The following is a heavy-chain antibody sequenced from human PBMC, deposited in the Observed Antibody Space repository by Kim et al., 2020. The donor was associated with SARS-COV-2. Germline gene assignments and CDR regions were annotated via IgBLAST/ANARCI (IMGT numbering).Heavy chain of an antibody. CDR3: ARNSRRGNYYYGMDV. Sequence: SETLSLTCAVSGGSISSSNWWSWVRQPPGKGLEWIGEIYHSGSTNYNPSLKSRVTISVDKSKNQFSLKLSSVTAADTAVYYCARNSRRGNYYYGMDVWGQGTTVTVSS. CDR1: GGSISSSNW. CDR2: IYHSGST. J-gene: IGHJ6*02. D-gene: IGHD6-13*01. V-gene: IGHV4-4*02.